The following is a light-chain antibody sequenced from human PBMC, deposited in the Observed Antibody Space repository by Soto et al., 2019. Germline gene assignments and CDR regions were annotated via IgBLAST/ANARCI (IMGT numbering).Light chain of an antibody. CDR3: AIRDDNLSGL. CDR2: RND. CDR1: TSKIEGHH. Sequence: QSVLTQPPSASGTPGQGVTISCSGITSKIEGHHFYWYHQVPGTSPKILIYRNDQRPSGVPDRFSASRSGTSASLSISGLRSEDEADYYCAIRDDNLSGLFGGGTKLTV. J-gene: IGLJ2*01. V-gene: IGLV1-47*01.